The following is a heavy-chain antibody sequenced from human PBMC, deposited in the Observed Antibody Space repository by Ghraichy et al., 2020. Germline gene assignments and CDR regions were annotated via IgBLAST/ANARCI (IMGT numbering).Heavy chain of an antibody. J-gene: IGHJ4*02. V-gene: IGHV1-69*04. CDR3: AREVAARVGPDY. CDR2: IIPILGIA. D-gene: IGHD6-6*01. Sequence: SVKVSCKASGGTFSSYTISWVRQAPGQGLEWMGRIIPILGIANYAQKFQGRVTITADKSTSTAYMELSSLRSEDTAMYYCAREVAARVGPDYWGQGTLVTVSS. CDR1: GGTFSSYT.